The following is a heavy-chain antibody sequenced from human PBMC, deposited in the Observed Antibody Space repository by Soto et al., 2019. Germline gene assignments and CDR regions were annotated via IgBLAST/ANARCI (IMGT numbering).Heavy chain of an antibody. CDR1: GFTFSSYA. Sequence: QPGGSLRLSCAASGFTFSSYAMSWVRQAPGKGLEWVSAISGSGGSTYYADSVKGRFTISRDNSKNTLYLQMNSLRAEDTAVYYCARDNSQNYGTPAASSWFHPWGKGTPVTVSS. CDR3: ARDNSQNYGTPAASSWFHP. D-gene: IGHD2-15*01. CDR2: ISGSGGST. J-gene: IGHJ5*02. V-gene: IGHV3-23*01.